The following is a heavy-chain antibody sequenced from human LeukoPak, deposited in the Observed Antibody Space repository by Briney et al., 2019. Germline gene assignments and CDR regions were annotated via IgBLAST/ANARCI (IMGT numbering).Heavy chain of an antibody. CDR2: IRNDGSKT. D-gene: IGHD6-19*01. CDR3: ARAWYSGAWYGMDV. CDR1: GFTFSSYA. Sequence: GGSLRLSCAASGFTFSSYAMSWVRQAPGKGLEWVAVIRNDGSKTYYGDSVKGRFTISRDNSKNMLYLQMNSLRAEDTSVYYCARAWYSGAWYGMDVWGPGTTVTVSS. J-gene: IGHJ6*02. V-gene: IGHV3-33*08.